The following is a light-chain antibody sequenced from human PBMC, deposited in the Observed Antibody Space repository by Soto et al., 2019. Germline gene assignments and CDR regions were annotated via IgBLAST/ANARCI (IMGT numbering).Light chain of an antibody. V-gene: IGLV2-14*01. CDR1: SSDVGGYNY. CDR2: EVS. Sequence: QSDLTQPASVSGSPGQSITISCTGTSSDVGGYNYVSWYQQHPGKAPKFLIYEVSNRPSGVSNRFSGSKSGNTASLTISGLQAEDEADYYCSSYTRTNTWVFGGGTKLTVL. J-gene: IGLJ3*02. CDR3: SSYTRTNTWV.